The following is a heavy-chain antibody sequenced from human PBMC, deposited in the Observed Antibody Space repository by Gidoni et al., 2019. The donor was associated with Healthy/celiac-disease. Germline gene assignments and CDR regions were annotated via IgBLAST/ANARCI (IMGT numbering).Heavy chain of an antibody. D-gene: IGHD6-6*01. CDR3: ARGLLATRPFDY. Sequence: QVQLQQWGAGLLKPSETLSLTCTVYGGSFSESFWTWIRQPPGKVLAWSWEINHSVNTKYNPSLNVRVTISVDMSKNQFSLQLSSVTAAATAVYYCARGLLATRPFDYWGHGTLVIVSS. J-gene: IGHJ4*01. CDR2: INHSVNT. CDR1: GGSFSESF. V-gene: IGHV4-34*01.